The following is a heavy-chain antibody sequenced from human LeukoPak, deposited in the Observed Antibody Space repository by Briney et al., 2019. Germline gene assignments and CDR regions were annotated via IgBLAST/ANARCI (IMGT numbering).Heavy chain of an antibody. CDR3: AKPLHGKNCIGACYYGVDV. D-gene: IGHD6-25*01. Sequence: PGGSLRLSCAASGFTFSSYGMHWVRQAPGKGLEWVAVISYDGSNKYYADSVKGGFTISRDNSKNTLYLQMNSLRAEDTAVYYCAKPLHGKNCIGACYYGVDVWGQGTTVTVSS. V-gene: IGHV3-30*18. CDR2: ISYDGSNK. CDR1: GFTFSSYG. J-gene: IGHJ6*02.